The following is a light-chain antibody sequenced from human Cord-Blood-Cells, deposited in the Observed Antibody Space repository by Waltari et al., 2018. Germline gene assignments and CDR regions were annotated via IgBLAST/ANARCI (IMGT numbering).Light chain of an antibody. V-gene: IGLV2-23*01. CDR1: SSYVGSYNL. CDR2: EGS. J-gene: IGLJ3*02. Sequence: QSALTQPASVSGSPGQSTTISCTGTSSYVGSYNLVSWYQQHPGKAPKLMIYEGSTRPSGVSTRFSGSKSGNTASLTISGLQAEDEADYYCCSYAGSSTLFGGGTKLTVL. CDR3: CSYAGSSTL.